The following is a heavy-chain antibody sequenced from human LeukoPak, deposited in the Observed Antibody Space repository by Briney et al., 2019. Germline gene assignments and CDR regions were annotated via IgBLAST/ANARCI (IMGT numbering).Heavy chain of an antibody. CDR1: GGSFSGYY. Sequence: PSETLSLTCAVYGGSFSGYYWSWIRQPPGKGLEWIGEINHSGSTNYNPSLKSRVTISVDTSKNQFSLKLSSVTAADTAVYYCARKKHDYGDYVGYWGQGTLVTVSS. D-gene: IGHD4-17*01. J-gene: IGHJ4*02. V-gene: IGHV4-34*01. CDR3: ARKKHDYGDYVGY. CDR2: INHSGST.